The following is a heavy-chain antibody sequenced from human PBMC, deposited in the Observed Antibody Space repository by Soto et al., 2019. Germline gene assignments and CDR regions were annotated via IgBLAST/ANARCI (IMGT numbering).Heavy chain of an antibody. CDR1: GYTFTSYG. CDR2: ISAYNGNT. Sequence: GASVKVSCKASGYTFTSYGISWVRQAPGQGLEWMGWISAYNGNTNYAQKLQGRVTMTTDTSTSTAYMELRSLRSDDTAVYYCARENGVSEYQPPNAFDIWGQGTMVTVSS. J-gene: IGHJ3*02. CDR3: ARENGVSEYQPPNAFDI. D-gene: IGHD2-2*01. V-gene: IGHV1-18*01.